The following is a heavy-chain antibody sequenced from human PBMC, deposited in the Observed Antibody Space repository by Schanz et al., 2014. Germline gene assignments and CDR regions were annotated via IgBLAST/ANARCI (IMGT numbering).Heavy chain of an antibody. J-gene: IGHJ6*02. CDR1: GFSFSGFG. V-gene: IGHV3-33*08. CDR2: IWFDGSNK. D-gene: IGHD6-13*01. Sequence: QVQLVESGGGVVQPGRSLRLSCAGSGFSFSGFGMHWVRQAPGKGLEWVAIIWFDGSNKYYADSVKGRFTISRDNSKNTPYLQMNSLRAEDTAVYYCARDRQQLVGRIGYYYGMDVWGQGTTVTVSS. CDR3: ARDRQQLVGRIGYYYGMDV.